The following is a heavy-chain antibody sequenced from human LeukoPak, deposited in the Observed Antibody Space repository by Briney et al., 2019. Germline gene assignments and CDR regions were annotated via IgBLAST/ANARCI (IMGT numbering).Heavy chain of an antibody. V-gene: IGHV5-51*01. J-gene: IGHJ5*02. CDR3: ARRTSNRRWFDP. Sequence: GVSLQISCQGSGYSFTSYWIGWARPMPGKGLEWMGIIYPGDSDTRYSPSFQGQVTISADKSISTAYLQWSSLKASDTAMYYCARRTSNRRWFDPWAQGTLVTVSS. CDR2: IYPGDSDT. CDR1: GYSFTSYW.